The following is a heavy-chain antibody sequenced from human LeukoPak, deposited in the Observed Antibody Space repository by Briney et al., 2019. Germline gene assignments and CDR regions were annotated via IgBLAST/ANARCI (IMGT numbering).Heavy chain of an antibody. CDR2: IYYSGST. Sequence: PSETLSLTCTVSGGSISSSSYYWGWLRQPPGKGLEWIGSIYYSGSTNYNPSLKSRVTISVDTSKNQFSLKLSSVTAADTAVYYCARGKYSSSSNDYWGQGTLVTVSP. D-gene: IGHD6-13*01. CDR3: ARGKYSSSSNDY. V-gene: IGHV4-39*07. CDR1: GGSISSSSYY. J-gene: IGHJ4*02.